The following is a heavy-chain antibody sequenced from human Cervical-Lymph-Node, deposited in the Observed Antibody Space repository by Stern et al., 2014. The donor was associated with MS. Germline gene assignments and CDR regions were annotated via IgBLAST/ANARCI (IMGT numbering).Heavy chain of an antibody. CDR2: VIPIFGTV. CDR3: ARDQIPYYYYGMDV. Sequence: QMQLVQSGAEVKKPGSSVKVSCQTSGGTFSSHAINWVRQAPGQGLEWMGGVIPIFGTVDYAQKFQGRLTIPADESTNTAYMELSSLRSEDTAVYYCARDQIPYYYYGMDVWGQGTTVTVSS. V-gene: IGHV1-69*01. D-gene: IGHD2-2*02. CDR1: GGTFSSHA. J-gene: IGHJ6*02.